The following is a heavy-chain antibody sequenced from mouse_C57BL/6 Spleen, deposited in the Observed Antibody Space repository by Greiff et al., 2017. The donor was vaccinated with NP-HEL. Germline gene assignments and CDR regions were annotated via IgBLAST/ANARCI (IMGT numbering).Heavy chain of an antibody. CDR3: ARQGTGTLGFAY. CDR2: ISNGGGST. Sequence: EVKLVESGGGLVQPGGSLKLSCAASGFTFSDYYMYWVRQTPEKRLEWVAYISNGGGSTYYPDTVKGRFTISRDNAKNTLYLQMSRLKSEDTAMDYCARQGTGTLGFAYWGQGTLVTVSA. V-gene: IGHV5-12*01. CDR1: GFTFSDYY. D-gene: IGHD4-1*01. J-gene: IGHJ3*01.